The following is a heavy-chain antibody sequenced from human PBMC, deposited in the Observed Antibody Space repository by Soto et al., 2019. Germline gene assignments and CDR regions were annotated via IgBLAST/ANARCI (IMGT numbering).Heavy chain of an antibody. V-gene: IGHV4-59*12. CDR2: VYDTGSTYYSP. J-gene: IGHJ6*02. CDR1: GVSISTYS. D-gene: IGHD2-2*01. Sequence: SETLSLTCTVSGVSISTYSWSWIRQPPGKGLECIGYVYDTGSTYYSPNYSPSFKSRVTISVDTSKSQFSLKLSSVTAADTAVYYCARVSVVVPAAMFYRYYYYGMDVWGQGTTVTVPS. CDR3: ARVSVVVPAAMFYRYYYYGMDV.